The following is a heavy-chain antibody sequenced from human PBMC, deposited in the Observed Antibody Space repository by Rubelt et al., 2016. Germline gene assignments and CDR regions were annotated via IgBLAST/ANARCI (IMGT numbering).Heavy chain of an antibody. J-gene: IGHJ3*02. CDR2: ISAYNGNT. V-gene: IGHV1-18*01. CDR1: GYTFTSYG. CDR3: ARRDGYNWDDAFDI. D-gene: IGHD5-24*01. Sequence: QVQLVQSGAEVKKPGASVKVSCKASGYTFTSYGISWVRQAPGQGLEWMGWISAYNGNTNYAQKVQGRVTMTTDTSTSTAYMRLRSLRSDDAAVYYCARRDGYNWDDAFDIWGQGTMVTVSS.